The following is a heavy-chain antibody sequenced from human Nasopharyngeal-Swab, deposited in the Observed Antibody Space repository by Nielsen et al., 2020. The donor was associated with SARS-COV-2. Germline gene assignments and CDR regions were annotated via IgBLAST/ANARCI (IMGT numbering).Heavy chain of an antibody. CDR2: IDYSGST. D-gene: IGHD3-3*01. V-gene: IGHV4-59*01. CDR1: GGSISSYY. Sequence: GSLRLSCTVSGGSISSYYWSWIRQPPGKGLEWIGYIDYSGSTNYNPSLKSRVTISVDTSKNQFSLKLSSMTAADTAVYYCARGGDFWSGPAKTYYFDYWGQGTLVTVSS. J-gene: IGHJ4*02. CDR3: ARGGDFWSGPAKTYYFDY.